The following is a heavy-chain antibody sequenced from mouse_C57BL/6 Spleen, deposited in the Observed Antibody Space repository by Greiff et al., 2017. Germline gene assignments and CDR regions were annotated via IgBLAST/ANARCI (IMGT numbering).Heavy chain of an antibody. D-gene: IGHD2-1*01. Sequence: VQLQQPGAELVKPGASVKLSCKASGYPFTSYWMHWVKQRPGQGLEWIGMIHPNSGSTNYNEKFKSKATLTVDKSSSTAYMQLSSLTSEDSAVYYCASCNYACYYAMDYWGQGTSVTVSS. CDR2: IHPNSGST. CDR1: GYPFTSYW. V-gene: IGHV1-64*01. CDR3: ASCNYACYYAMDY. J-gene: IGHJ4*01.